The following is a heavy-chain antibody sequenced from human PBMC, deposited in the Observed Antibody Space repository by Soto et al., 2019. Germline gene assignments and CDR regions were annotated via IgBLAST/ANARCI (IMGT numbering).Heavy chain of an antibody. CDR3: AGGRGLRGRPLLDI. CDR2: FDPEDGET. CDR1: GYTLTELS. D-gene: IGHD5-12*01. V-gene: IGHV1-24*01. J-gene: IGHJ3*02. Sequence: ASVKVSCKVSGYTLTELSMHWVRQAPGKGLGWMGGFDPEDGETIYAQKFQGRVTMTEDTSTDTAYMELSSLRSEDTAVYYCAGGRGLRGRPLLDIWGQGTMVTVSS.